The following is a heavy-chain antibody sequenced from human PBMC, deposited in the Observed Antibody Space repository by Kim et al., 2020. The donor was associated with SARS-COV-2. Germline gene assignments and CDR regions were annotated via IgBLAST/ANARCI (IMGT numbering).Heavy chain of an antibody. D-gene: IGHD6-19*01. CDR2: ISWNSGSI. CDR1: GFTFGDYA. V-gene: IGHV3-9*01. Sequence: SLRLSCAASGFTFGDYAMHWVRQAPGKGLEWVSGISWNSGSIGYADSVKGRFTISRDNAKNSLYLQMNSLRAEDTALYYCAKDIRVASGWFHYYYGMDVWGQGTTVTVSS. J-gene: IGHJ6*02. CDR3: AKDIRVASGWFHYYYGMDV.